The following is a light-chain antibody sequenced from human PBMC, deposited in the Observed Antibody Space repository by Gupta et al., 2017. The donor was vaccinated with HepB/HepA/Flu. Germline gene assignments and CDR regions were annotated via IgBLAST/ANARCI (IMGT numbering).Light chain of an antibody. CDR2: DAS. CDR3: QQDGSSTFT. V-gene: IGKV3-20*01. Sequence: DIVLTQSPGSLSMSPGERATLSCRTSQSVRNGLSWFQQKPGQPPRLLIYDASTRATGIPDRFSGSGSGTDFTLTITRLEPEDFAVYYCQQDGSSTFTFGQGTKLDLK. J-gene: IGKJ2*01. CDR1: QSVRNGL.